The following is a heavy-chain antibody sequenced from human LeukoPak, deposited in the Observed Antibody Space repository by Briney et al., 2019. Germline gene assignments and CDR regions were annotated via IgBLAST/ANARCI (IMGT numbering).Heavy chain of an antibody. CDR3: ANLGYYNYGMDV. J-gene: IGHJ6*02. CDR1: GGSISITTYY. Sequence: PSETLSLTCTVSGGSISITTYYWGWIRQPPGQGLEWIRTIYFSGSTYYNPSLKRRVTISVDTSKNQFSLTMSSVTAADTAVYYCANLGYYNYGMDVWGQGTTVTVSS. V-gene: IGHV4-39*01. CDR2: IYFSGST.